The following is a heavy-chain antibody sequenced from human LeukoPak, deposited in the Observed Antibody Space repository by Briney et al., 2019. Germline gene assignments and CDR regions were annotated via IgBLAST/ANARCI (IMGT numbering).Heavy chain of an antibody. D-gene: IGHD6-19*01. CDR2: ISGRGANI. V-gene: IGHV3-23*01. J-gene: IGHJ4*02. CDR1: GFTFATYA. CDR3: AKARGSSAWYHFDY. Sequence: GGSLRLSCAASGFTFATYAVGWVRQAPGKGLEWVSAISGRGANIYYADSVKGRFSIPRDNSKNTLYLQMDSLRAEDTAVYYCAKARGSSAWYHFDYWGQGNLVTVSS.